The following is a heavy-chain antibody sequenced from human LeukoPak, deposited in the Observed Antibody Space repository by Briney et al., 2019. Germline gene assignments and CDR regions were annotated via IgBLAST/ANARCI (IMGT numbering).Heavy chain of an antibody. CDR1: VYIFTSYE. Sequence: GASVKVSCKASVYIFTSYEIHGVRQATGQGLEGMGWMNPNSGNTGYAQKFQGRVALTRNTSISTASMELSSLRSEDAAVYYCARTGYSSSRWFYYYGMDVWGQGTTVTVSS. CDR3: ARTGYSSSRWFYYYGMDV. D-gene: IGHD6-13*01. CDR2: MNPNSGNT. J-gene: IGHJ6*02. V-gene: IGHV1-8*01.